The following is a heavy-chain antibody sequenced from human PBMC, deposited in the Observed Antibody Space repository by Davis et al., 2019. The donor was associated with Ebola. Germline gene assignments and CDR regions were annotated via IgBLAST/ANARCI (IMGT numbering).Heavy chain of an antibody. J-gene: IGHJ4*02. CDR1: GFIFSDYE. CDR3: VPGAWI. Sequence: GESLKISCEASGFIFSDYEMNWVRQTPGKGLEWVSFVGNSVDSIHYAASVKGRFIASRDNARHSLLLQMNNVKVEDTCVYYCVPGAWIRGQGMRVTVSA. CDR2: VGNSVDSI. D-gene: IGHD5-18*01. V-gene: IGHV3-48*03.